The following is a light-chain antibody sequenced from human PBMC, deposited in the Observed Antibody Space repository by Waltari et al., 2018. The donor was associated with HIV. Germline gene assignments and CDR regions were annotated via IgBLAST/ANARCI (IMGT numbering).Light chain of an antibody. CDR1: SSDVGGYNY. J-gene: IGLJ2*01. CDR3: SSYTSSSTNVV. Sequence: QSALTQPASVSGSPGQSITISCPGTSSDVGGYNYVSWYQQPPGKAPKLMIYGVSNRPSGVSNRFSGSKSGNTASLTISGLQAEDEADYYCSSYTSSSTNVVFGGGTKLTVL. V-gene: IGLV2-14*01. CDR2: GVS.